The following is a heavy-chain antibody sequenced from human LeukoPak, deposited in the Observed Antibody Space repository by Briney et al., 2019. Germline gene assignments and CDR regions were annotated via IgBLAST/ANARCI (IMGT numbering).Heavy chain of an antibody. J-gene: IGHJ4*02. D-gene: IGHD1-1*01. V-gene: IGHV3-21*01. CDR1: GFTPSSYT. Sequence: GGSLRLSCAGSGFTPSSYTMNWVRQAPGKGLEWVASISGRGDYMYYADSVKGRFTISRDNAKNSLFLQMNSLRGDDTAIYYCVRESRPGGAMGLYHNLDYWGQGTLVAVSS. CDR2: ISGRGDYM. CDR3: VRESRPGGAMGLYHNLDY.